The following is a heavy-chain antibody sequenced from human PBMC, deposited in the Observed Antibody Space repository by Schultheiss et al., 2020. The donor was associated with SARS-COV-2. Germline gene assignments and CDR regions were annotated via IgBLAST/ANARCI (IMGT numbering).Heavy chain of an antibody. CDR2: IIPIFGTA. Sequence: SVKVSCKASGGTFSSYAMNWVRQAPGQGLEWMGGIIPIFGTANYAQKFQGRVTITADESTSTAYMELSSLRSEDTAVYYCARGDPPPRITVFGVVKVWFDPWGQGTLVTVSS. CDR3: ARGDPPPRITVFGVVKVWFDP. D-gene: IGHD3-3*01. CDR1: GGTFSSYA. J-gene: IGHJ5*02. V-gene: IGHV1-69*13.